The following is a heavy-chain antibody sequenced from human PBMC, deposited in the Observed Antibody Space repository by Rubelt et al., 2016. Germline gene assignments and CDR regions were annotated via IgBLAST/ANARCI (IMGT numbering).Heavy chain of an antibody. D-gene: IGHD1-1*01. V-gene: IGHV4-39*01. J-gene: IGHJ6*03. CDR1: GESTSSSSYY. CDR2: IYYSGST. CDR3: ARSTWMGSYYYMDV. Sequence: QLQLQESGPGLVKPSETLSLTCTVSGESTSSSSYYWGWIRQPPGQGLEWIGNIYYSGSTYYNPSLKSRVTISVDTSKDQCSLKLRPVTAADTAVYYCARSTWMGSYYYMDVWGLGTTVTVSS.